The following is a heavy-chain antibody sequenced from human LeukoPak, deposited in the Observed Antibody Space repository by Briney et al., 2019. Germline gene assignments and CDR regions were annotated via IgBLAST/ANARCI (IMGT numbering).Heavy chain of an antibody. J-gene: IGHJ5*02. Sequence: ASVKVSCKSSGYTFTCYFIHWVRQAPGQGLEWMGWINPNSGGTNYAQNFQGRVTMTRDTSISTTYMELTRLTSDDTAVYYCARRGAEYTTSSYGWFDPWGQGTLVTVSS. CDR2: INPNSGGT. CDR3: ARRGAEYTTSSYGWFDP. D-gene: IGHD6-6*01. CDR1: GYTFTCYF. V-gene: IGHV1-2*02.